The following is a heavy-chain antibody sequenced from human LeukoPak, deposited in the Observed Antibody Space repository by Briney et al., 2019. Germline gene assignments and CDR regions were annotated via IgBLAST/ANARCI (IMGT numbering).Heavy chain of an antibody. D-gene: IGHD3-9*01. V-gene: IGHV4-31*03. CDR1: GGSISSGGYY. CDR2: IYYSGST. CDR3: ARGGDYDILTGYSYFDY. J-gene: IGHJ4*02. Sequence: SETLSLTCTVSGGSISSGGYYWSWIRQHPGKGLEWIGYIYYSGSTYYNPSLKSRVTISVDTSKNQFSLKLSSVTAADTAVYYCARGGDYDILTGYSYFDYWGQGTLVTVSS.